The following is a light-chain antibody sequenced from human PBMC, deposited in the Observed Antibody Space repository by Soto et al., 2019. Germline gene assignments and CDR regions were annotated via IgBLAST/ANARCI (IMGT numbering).Light chain of an antibody. Sequence: EIVMTQSPATLSVSPGERATLSCRASQNISSNLAWYQQKPGQAPRVLIDGASTRATGIPARFSGSGSGTEFTLPISRRQSEDFAGYYCQQYNNWLWTFGQGTKVEIK. CDR1: QNISSN. J-gene: IGKJ1*01. CDR3: QQYNNWLWT. V-gene: IGKV3-15*01. CDR2: GAS.